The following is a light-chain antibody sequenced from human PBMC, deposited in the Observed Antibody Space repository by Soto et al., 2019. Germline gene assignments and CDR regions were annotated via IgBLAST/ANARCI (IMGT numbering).Light chain of an antibody. CDR1: SSDVGGYSR. CDR3: NSYTSSNTRV. V-gene: IGLV2-14*01. Sequence: QSALTQPASVSGSPGQSITISCTGTSSDVGGYSRVSWYQHHPGKAPKLMIYEVSDRPSGVSNRFSGSKSGNTASLTISGLQAEDEADYYCNSYTSSNTRVFGTGTKATVL. J-gene: IGLJ1*01. CDR2: EVS.